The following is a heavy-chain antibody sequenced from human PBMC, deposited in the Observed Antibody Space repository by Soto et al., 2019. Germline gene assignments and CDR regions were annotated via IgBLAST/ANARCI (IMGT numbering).Heavy chain of an antibody. Sequence: PSETLSLTCAVDDGSFIGDYWNWIRQPPGKGLEWIGEINHSGSTNYNLSLKSRFTISVDTSKNQFSLKLSSVTAADTAVYYCARTGAAAGLTYNWFDPWGQGTLVTVSS. D-gene: IGHD6-13*01. CDR2: INHSGST. CDR1: DGSFIGDY. J-gene: IGHJ5*02. V-gene: IGHV4-34*01. CDR3: ARTGAAAGLTYNWFDP.